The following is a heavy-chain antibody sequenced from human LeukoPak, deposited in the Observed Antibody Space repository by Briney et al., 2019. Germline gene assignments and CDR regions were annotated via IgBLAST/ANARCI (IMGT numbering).Heavy chain of an antibody. Sequence: PGGSLRLSCAASGFTFSSYGMHWVRQAPGKGLEWVAVISYDGSNKYYADSVKGRFTISRDNSKNTLYLLMNSLRTEDTAIYYCANTYFDYWGQGTLVTVSS. V-gene: IGHV3-30*18. J-gene: IGHJ4*02. CDR3: ANTYFDY. CDR1: GFTFSSYG. CDR2: ISYDGSNK.